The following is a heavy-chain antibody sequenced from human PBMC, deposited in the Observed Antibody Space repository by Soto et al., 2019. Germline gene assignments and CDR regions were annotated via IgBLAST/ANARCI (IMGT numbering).Heavy chain of an antibody. J-gene: IGHJ4*02. CDR3: ARAGYCGPGCYYYFDY. Sequence: VQLVESGGGLVQPGGSLRLSCAVSGFTFGSYWMNWVRLIRGKGLEWVAYIKPDGSATYYVDSVKGRFTISRDNAKNSLYLQMNSLRVEDTSVYYCARAGYCGPGCYYYFDYWGQGTLVTVSS. D-gene: IGHD2-21*02. CDR1: GFTFGSYW. V-gene: IGHV3-7*01. CDR2: IKPDGSAT.